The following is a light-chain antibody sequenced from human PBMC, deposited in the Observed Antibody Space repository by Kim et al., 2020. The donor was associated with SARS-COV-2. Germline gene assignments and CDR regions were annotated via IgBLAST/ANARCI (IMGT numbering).Light chain of an antibody. CDR1: KTVGSY. V-gene: IGKV3-11*01. J-gene: IGKJ1*01. CDR2: DTS. Sequence: LSPGERAILSCRASKTVGSYLAWYQHKPGLAPRLLIYDTSNRATGIPARFTGSGSGTDFTLTISSLEPEDFALYYCQQRSDWPPTFGQGTKVDIK. CDR3: QQRSDWPPT.